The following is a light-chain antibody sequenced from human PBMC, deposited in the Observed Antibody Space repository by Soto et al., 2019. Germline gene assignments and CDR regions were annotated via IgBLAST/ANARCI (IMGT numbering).Light chain of an antibody. CDR2: RNN. J-gene: IGLJ1*01. CDR1: SSNIGSNF. CDR3: AAWDDSLSGSYV. Sequence: VLAQPPSASGTPGQRVTISCSGSSSNIGSNFVYWYQQLPGTAPKLLIHRNNQRPSGVPDRFSGSKSGTSASLAISGLRSEDEADYYCAAWDDSLSGSYVFGTGTKVTVL. V-gene: IGLV1-47*01.